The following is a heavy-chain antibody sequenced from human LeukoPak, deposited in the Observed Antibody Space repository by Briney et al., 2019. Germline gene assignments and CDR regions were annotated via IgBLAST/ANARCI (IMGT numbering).Heavy chain of an antibody. V-gene: IGHV4-4*07. Sequence: SGTLSLTCTVSGGSISSYYWSWIRQPAGKGLEWIGRIYTSGSTNYNPSLKSRVTMSVDTSKNQFSLKLSSVTAADTAVYYCARGSIAVAGTVWFDPWGQGTLVTVSS. CDR3: ARGSIAVAGTVWFDP. CDR2: IYTSGST. J-gene: IGHJ5*02. D-gene: IGHD6-19*01. CDR1: GGSISSYY.